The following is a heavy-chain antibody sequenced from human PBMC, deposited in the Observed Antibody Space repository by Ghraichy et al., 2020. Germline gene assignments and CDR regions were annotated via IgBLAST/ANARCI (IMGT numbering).Heavy chain of an antibody. D-gene: IGHD6-19*01. CDR1: GYTFTSYY. V-gene: IGHV1-46*01. J-gene: IGHJ4*02. Sequence: ASVKVSCKASGYTFTSYYMHWVRQAPGQGLEWMGIINPSGGSTSYAQKFQGRVTMTRDTSTSTVYMELSSLRSEDTAVYYCARESPPHSSGWLGLDYWGQGTLVTVSS. CDR2: INPSGGST. CDR3: ARESPPHSSGWLGLDY.